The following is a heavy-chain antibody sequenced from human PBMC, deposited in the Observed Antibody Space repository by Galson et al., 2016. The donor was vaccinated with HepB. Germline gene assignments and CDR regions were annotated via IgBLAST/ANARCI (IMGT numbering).Heavy chain of an antibody. J-gene: IGHJ3*02. CDR1: GFTVGSNY. V-gene: IGHV3-53*01. CDR3: AREIGVGYCSGGSCYATAFDI. D-gene: IGHD2-15*01. CDR2: IYSGDNT. Sequence: SLRLSCAASGFTVGSNYMSWVRRAPGKGLEWVSVIYSGDNTYYADSVKGRFTISRDNPKNTLSLQMNSLRVEETAVYYCAREIGVGYCSGGSCYATAFDIWGQGTMVTVSS.